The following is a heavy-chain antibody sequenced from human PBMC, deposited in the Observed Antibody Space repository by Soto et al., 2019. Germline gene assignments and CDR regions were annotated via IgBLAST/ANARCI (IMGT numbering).Heavy chain of an antibody. CDR2: MFHSGGA. D-gene: IGHD3-3*01. V-gene: IGHV4-4*02. CDR1: DGSISTYDW. CDR3: ETGNVDSVIEY. J-gene: IGHJ4*02. Sequence: SETLSLTCFVSDGSISTYDWWTWVRQPPGKGLEWIGKMFHSGGADYSPSLKSRVTISADSSKNHFSLRLTAVTAADTAVYYCETGNVDSVIEYWGQGIQVTVPS.